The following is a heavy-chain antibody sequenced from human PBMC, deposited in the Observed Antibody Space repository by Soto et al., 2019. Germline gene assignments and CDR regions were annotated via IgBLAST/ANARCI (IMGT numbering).Heavy chain of an antibody. J-gene: IGHJ4*02. D-gene: IGHD5-12*01. CDR2: IYSGGST. V-gene: IGHV3-66*01. CDR1: GFTVSSNY. Sequence: GGSLRLSCAASGFTVSSNYMSWVRQAPGKGLEWVSVIYSGGSTYYADSVKGRFTISRDNSKNTLYLQMNSLRAEDMAVYYCGLHSGYDFDYWGQGTLVTVSS. CDR3: GLHSGYDFDY.